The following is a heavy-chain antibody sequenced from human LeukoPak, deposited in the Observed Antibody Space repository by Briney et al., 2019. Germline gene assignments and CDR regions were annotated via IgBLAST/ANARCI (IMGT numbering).Heavy chain of an antibody. J-gene: IGHJ4*02. CDR2: INHSGST. V-gene: IGHV4-34*01. CDR1: GGSFSGYY. CDR3: ARGNLYYDFWSGYYRTTFDY. Sequence: SETLSLTCAVYGGSFSGYYWSWIRQPPGKGLEWIGEINHSGSTNYNPSLKSRVTISVDTSKNQFSLKLSSVTAADTAVYYCARGNLYYDFWSGYYRTTFDYWGQGTLVTVSS. D-gene: IGHD3-3*01.